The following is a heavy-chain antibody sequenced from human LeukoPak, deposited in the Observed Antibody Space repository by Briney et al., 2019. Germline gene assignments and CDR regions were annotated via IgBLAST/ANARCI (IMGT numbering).Heavy chain of an antibody. D-gene: IGHD5-24*01. CDR2: INPNSGGT. J-gene: IGHJ4*02. Sequence: ASVKVSCKASGYTFTGYYMHWVRQAPGQGLDWMGWINPNSGGTKYAQNFQGRVTLTTDTSINTAYMELSSLRSDDTAVYYCAREGRNGYNEGYYDYWGQGTLVTVSS. CDR1: GYTFTGYY. CDR3: AREGRNGYNEGYYDY. V-gene: IGHV1-2*02.